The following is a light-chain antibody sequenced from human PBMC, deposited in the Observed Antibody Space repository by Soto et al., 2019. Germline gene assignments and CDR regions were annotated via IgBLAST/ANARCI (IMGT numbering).Light chain of an antibody. CDR2: DNT. Sequence: QSVLTQPPSVSGAPGLRVTISCTGSGSNIGAGYDVHWYQQLPGTAPKLLIYDNTNRPSGVPDRFSGSKSGTSVSLAITGLQAQDEADYYCQSSDSTLNGWVFGGGTKVTVL. J-gene: IGLJ3*02. CDR1: GSNIGAGYD. CDR3: QSSDSTLNGWV. V-gene: IGLV1-40*01.